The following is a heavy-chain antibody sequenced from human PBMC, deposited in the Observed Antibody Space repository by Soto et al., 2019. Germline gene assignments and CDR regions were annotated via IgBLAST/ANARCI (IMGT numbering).Heavy chain of an antibody. V-gene: IGHV1-2*02. J-gene: IGHJ3*02. CDR1: RDTFTGYY. CDR2: INPNSGGP. Sequence: QVHLVQSGAEVKKPGASVKVSCKASRDTFTGYYMHWVRQAPGQGLEWMGWINPNSGGPNYAQKFQGRVTMTGDTSISTVYMELSRLRSDDTAVYYCARARIPDAFDIWGQGTMVTVSS. CDR3: ARARIPDAFDI.